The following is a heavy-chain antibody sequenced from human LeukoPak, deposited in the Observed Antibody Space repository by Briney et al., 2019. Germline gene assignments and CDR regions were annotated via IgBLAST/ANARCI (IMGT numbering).Heavy chain of an antibody. CDR2: ISSSGGTT. CDR1: GFTFSSYA. J-gene: IGHJ4*02. D-gene: IGHD4-23*01. V-gene: IGHV3-23*01. Sequence: GGSLRLSCAASGFTFSSYAMSWVRQAPGKGLEWVSSISSSGGTTYYADSVKGRFTISRDDSKNTAYLQMNSLKTEDTAVYYCYYGGNSGYWGQGTLVTVSS. CDR3: YYGGNSGY.